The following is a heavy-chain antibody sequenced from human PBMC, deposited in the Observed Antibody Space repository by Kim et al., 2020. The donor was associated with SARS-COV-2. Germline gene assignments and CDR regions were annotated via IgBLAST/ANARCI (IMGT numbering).Heavy chain of an antibody. CDR3: ARASGAARLWYFDL. Sequence: GGSLRLSCAASGFTFSSYGMHWVRQAPGKGLEWVAVIWYDGSNKYYADSVKGRFTISRDNSKNTLYLQMNSLRAEDTAVYYCARASGAARLWYFDLWGRGTLVTVSS. CDR1: GFTFSSYG. D-gene: IGHD6-6*01. J-gene: IGHJ2*01. V-gene: IGHV3-33*01. CDR2: IWYDGSNK.